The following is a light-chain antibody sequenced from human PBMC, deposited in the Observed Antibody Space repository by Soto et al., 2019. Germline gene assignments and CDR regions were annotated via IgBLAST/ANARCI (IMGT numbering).Light chain of an antibody. J-gene: IGKJ1*01. CDR3: QQYNNWWT. CDR2: SAS. CDR1: ERVSTN. Sequence: PGESATLSCRASERVSTNLAWYQQTPGQAPRLLIYSASRRPTDIPVRFSGSGSGTESTLTISSLQSEDFAVYYCQQYNNWWTFGQGTKVDIK. V-gene: IGKV3-15*01.